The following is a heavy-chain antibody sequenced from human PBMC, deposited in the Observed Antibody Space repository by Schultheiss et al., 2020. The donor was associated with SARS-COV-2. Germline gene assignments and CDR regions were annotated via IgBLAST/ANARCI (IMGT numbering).Heavy chain of an antibody. V-gene: IGHV3-21*04. CDR3: AKGYCSSTSCFYDY. D-gene: IGHD2-2*01. CDR2: ISSSSSYI. J-gene: IGHJ4*02. Sequence: GGSLRLSCAASGFTFSNAWMSWVRQAPGKGLEWVSSISSSSSYIYYADSVKGRFTISRDNSKNTLYLQMNSLRAEDTAVYYCAKGYCSSTSCFYDYWGQGTLVTVSS. CDR1: GFTFSNAW.